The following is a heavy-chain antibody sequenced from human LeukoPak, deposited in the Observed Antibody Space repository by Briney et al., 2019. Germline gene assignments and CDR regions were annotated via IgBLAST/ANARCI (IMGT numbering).Heavy chain of an antibody. CDR3: ARGGYYYDSSGYPPGDYYYYGMDV. Sequence: ASVKVSCKASGYTFTGYYMHWMRQPPGQGLEWMGWINPNSGGTNYAQKFQGWVTMTRDTSISTAYMELSRLRSDDAAVYYCARGGYYYDSSGYPPGDYYYYGMDVWGQGTTVTVSS. J-gene: IGHJ6*02. V-gene: IGHV1-2*04. CDR2: INPNSGGT. D-gene: IGHD3-22*01. CDR1: GYTFTGYY.